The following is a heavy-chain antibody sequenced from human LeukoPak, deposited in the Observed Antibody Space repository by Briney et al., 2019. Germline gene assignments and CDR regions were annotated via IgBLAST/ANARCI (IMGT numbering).Heavy chain of an antibody. V-gene: IGHV4-34*01. CDR3: ARAADSVDYFDY. D-gene: IGHD3-22*01. Sequence: SETLSLTCAVYGGSFSGYYWSWIRQPPGKGLEWIGEINHSGSTNYNPSLKSRVTISVDTSKNQFSLKLSSVTAADTAVYYCARAADSVDYFDYWGQGTLVIVSS. J-gene: IGHJ4*02. CDR2: INHSGST. CDR1: GGSFSGYY.